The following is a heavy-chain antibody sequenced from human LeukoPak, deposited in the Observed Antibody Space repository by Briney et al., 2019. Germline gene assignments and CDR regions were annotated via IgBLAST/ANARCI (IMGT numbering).Heavy chain of an antibody. D-gene: IGHD6-19*01. Sequence: GGSLRLSCAASGFTVSSNYMSWVRQAPGKGLEWVAVIYSGGSTYYADSMKGRFTISRDNSKNTLYLQMNSLRAEDTAVYYCARWVAVAASGGYFDYWGQGTLVTVSS. CDR3: ARWVAVAASGGYFDY. CDR1: GFTVSSNY. CDR2: IYSGGST. V-gene: IGHV3-53*01. J-gene: IGHJ4*02.